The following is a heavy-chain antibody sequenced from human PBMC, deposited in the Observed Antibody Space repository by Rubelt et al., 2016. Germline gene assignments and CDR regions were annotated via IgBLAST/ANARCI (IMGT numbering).Heavy chain of an antibody. CDR3: ARDPIYGMDV. J-gene: IGHJ6*02. CDR2: IYSSGTT. CDR1: GYSINSGYF. Sequence: QVLLQESGPGLVKPSETLSLTCTVSGYSINSGYFWGWIRQSPGKGLEWIAAIYSSGTTYYGTSLRSRVTISVDTHKNQNSLNVNSVTAADTAVYYCARDPIYGMDVWGQGTTVTVSS. V-gene: IGHV4-38-2*02.